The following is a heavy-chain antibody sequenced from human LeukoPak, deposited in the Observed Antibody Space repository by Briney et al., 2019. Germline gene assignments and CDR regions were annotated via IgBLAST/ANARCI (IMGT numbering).Heavy chain of an antibody. J-gene: IGHJ4*02. V-gene: IGHV3-23*01. D-gene: IGHD2-15*01. CDR3: AAGRYCSGGSCYSYFDY. CDR2: ISGSGGST. Sequence: GGSLRLSCAASGFTFSSYAMSWVRQAPGKGLEWVSAISGSGGSTYYADSVKGRFTISRDNSKNTLYLQMNSLRAEDTAVYYCAAGRYCSGGSCYSYFDYWGQGTVVTVSS. CDR1: GFTFSSYA.